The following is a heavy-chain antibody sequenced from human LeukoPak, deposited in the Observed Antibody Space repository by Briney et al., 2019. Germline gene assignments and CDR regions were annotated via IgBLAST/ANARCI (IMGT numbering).Heavy chain of an antibody. CDR1: GFTFSSYS. CDR2: ISSSSSTI. V-gene: IGHV3-48*01. J-gene: IGHJ6*02. Sequence: GGSLRLSCAASGFTFSSYSMNWVRQAPGKGLEWVSYISSSSSTIYYADSVKGRFTISRDNAKNSLYLQMNSLRAEDTAVYYCARDLPQMNSSSWHTYYYYYYGMDVWGQGTTVTVSS. D-gene: IGHD6-13*01. CDR3: ARDLPQMNSSSWHTYYYYYYGMDV.